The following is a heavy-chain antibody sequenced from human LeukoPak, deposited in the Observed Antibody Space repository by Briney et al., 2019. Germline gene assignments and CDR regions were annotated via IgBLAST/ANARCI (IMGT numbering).Heavy chain of an antibody. CDR3: ARARAAGTPTLFDY. CDR2: ISAYNGNT. D-gene: IGHD6-13*01. J-gene: IGHJ4*02. V-gene: IGHV1-18*01. Sequence: ASVKVSCKASGGTFSSYAISWVRQAPGQGLEWMGWISAYNGNTNYAQKLQGRVTMTTDTSTSTAYMELRSLRSDDTAVYYCARARAAGTPTLFDYWGQGTLVTVSS. CDR1: GGTFSSYA.